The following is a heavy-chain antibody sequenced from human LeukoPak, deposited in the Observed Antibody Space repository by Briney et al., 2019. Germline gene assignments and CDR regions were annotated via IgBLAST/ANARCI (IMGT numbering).Heavy chain of an antibody. Sequence: KCGESLKISCKGSGYSFTSYWIGWVRQMPGKGLEWMGIIYPGGSDTRYSPSFQGQVTISADKSISTAYLQWSSLKASDTAMYYCARRNHYDSSGYSNWGQGTLVTVSS. D-gene: IGHD3-22*01. V-gene: IGHV5-51*01. CDR2: IYPGGSDT. CDR3: ARRNHYDSSGYSN. CDR1: GYSFTSYW. J-gene: IGHJ4*02.